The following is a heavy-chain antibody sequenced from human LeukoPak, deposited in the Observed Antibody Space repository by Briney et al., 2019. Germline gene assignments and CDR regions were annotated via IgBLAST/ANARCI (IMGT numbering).Heavy chain of an antibody. CDR3: ARVGIAVAGTGVWFDP. Sequence: SVKVSCKASRGTFSSYAISWVRQAPGQGLEWMGGIIPIFGTANYAQKFQGRVTITTDESTSTAYMELSSLRSEDTAVYYCARVGIAVAGTGVWFDPWGQGTLVTVSS. D-gene: IGHD6-19*01. CDR1: RGTFSSYA. V-gene: IGHV1-69*05. CDR2: IIPIFGTA. J-gene: IGHJ5*02.